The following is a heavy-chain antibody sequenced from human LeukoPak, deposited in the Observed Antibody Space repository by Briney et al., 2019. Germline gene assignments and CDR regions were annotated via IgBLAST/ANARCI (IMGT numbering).Heavy chain of an antibody. J-gene: IGHJ4*02. V-gene: IGHV3-30*18. CDR1: VFTFSSYG. CDR2: ISYDGSNK. CDR3: AKDTTYYYDSSGYYLGY. D-gene: IGHD3-22*01. Sequence: GRSLRLSCAASVFTFSSYGMHWVRQAPGKGLEWVAVISYDGSNKYYADSVKGRFTISRDNSKNTLYLQMNSLRAEDTAVYYCAKDTTYYYDSSGYYLGYWGQGTLVTVSS.